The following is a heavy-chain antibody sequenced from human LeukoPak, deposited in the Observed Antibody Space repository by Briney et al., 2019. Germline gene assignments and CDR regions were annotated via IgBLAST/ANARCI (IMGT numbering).Heavy chain of an antibody. J-gene: IGHJ3*02. V-gene: IGHV3-23*01. D-gene: IGHD2-15*01. CDR1: GFTFSTHA. Sequence: GGSLRLSCAASGFTFSTHAMSWVRQAPGKGLEWVSAIIFTGVMTYHADSLKGRFTISRDNSKNTLFLQMNSLRAEDTAIYYCAMTMKYCSGGTCQEAFEIWGQGTMVTVSS. CDR2: IIFTGVMT. CDR3: AMTMKYCSGGTCQEAFEI.